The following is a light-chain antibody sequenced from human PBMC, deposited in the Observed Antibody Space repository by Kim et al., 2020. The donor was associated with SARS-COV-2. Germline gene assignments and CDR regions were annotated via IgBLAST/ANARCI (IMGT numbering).Light chain of an antibody. CDR1: AMPKQY. CDR2: KDS. Sequence: SPGQTSRITGSGDAMPKQYAYWYQQKPGQAPVLVIYKDSERPSGSPERFSGSSSGTTVTLTISGVQAEDEADYYCQSADSSGTYWVFGGGTQLTVL. J-gene: IGLJ3*02. CDR3: QSADSSGTYWV. V-gene: IGLV3-25*03.